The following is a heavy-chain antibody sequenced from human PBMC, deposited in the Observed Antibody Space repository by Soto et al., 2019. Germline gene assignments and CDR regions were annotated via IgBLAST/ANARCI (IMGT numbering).Heavy chain of an antibody. V-gene: IGHV2-5*02. Sequence: QITLNESGPTVVNPTEPLTLTCTFSGFSLTTSGVGVGWVRQSPGKAPEWLAFIYWDADKRYSTSLKSRLTITKDTAKNPVVLTMANVDPADTATYYCAHRVLRAVFGLVTTTAIYFDFWGQGTPVVVSS. CDR3: AHRVLRAVFGLVTTTAIYFDF. CDR2: IYWDADK. CDR1: GFSLTTSGVG. D-gene: IGHD3-3*01. J-gene: IGHJ4*02.